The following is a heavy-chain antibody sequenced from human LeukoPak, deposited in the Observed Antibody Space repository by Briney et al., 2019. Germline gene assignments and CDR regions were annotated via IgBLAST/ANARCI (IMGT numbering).Heavy chain of an antibody. D-gene: IGHD3-22*01. V-gene: IGHV1-24*01. CDR1: GYTLTELS. CDR2: FDPEDGET. J-gene: IGHJ3*02. Sequence: ASVKVSCKVSGYTLTELSMHWVRQAPGKGLEWMGGFDPEDGETIYAQKFQGRVTMTEDTSTDTAYMELSSLRSEDTAVYYCATSTKSQRTDNNYYDSSGYYDAFDIWGQGTMVTVSS. CDR3: ATSTKSQRTDNNYYDSSGYYDAFDI.